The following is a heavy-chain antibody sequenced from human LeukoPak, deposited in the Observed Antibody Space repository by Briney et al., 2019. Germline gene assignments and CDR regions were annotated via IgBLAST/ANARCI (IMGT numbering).Heavy chain of an antibody. D-gene: IGHD2-2*01. CDR1: GFTFGDYA. J-gene: IGHJ4*02. CDR3: TRGIRGDIVVVPAAMNY. CDR2: IRSKAYGGTK. Sequence: GSLRLSCTASGFTFGDYAMSWVRQAPGKGLEWVGFIRSKAYGGTKEYAASVKGRFTISRDDSKSIAYLQMNSLKTEDTAVYYCTRGIRGDIVVVPAAMNYWGQGTLVTVSS. V-gene: IGHV3-49*04.